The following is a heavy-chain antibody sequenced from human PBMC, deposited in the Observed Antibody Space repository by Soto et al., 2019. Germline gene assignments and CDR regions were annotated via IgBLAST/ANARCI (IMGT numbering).Heavy chain of an antibody. V-gene: IGHV4-39*01. CDR3: ARKIVNDKGGMDV. D-gene: IGHD3-22*01. Sequence: QLQLQESGPGLVKPSETLSLTCTVSGGSISSSSYYWGWIRQPPGKGLEWIGSIYYSGSTYYNPSRKRGVTIPVDTSKNQFSRKLSSVTDADTAEYYGARKIVNDKGGMDVWGQGTTVTVTS. CDR1: GGSISSSSYY. J-gene: IGHJ6*02. CDR2: IYYSGST.